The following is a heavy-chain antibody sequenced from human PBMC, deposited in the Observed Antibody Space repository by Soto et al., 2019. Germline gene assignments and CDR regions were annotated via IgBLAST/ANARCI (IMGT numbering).Heavy chain of an antibody. Sequence: PSETLSLTCTVSGGSISSSSYYWGWIRQPPGKGLEWIGSIYYSGSTYYNPSLKSRVTISVDTSKNQFSLKLSSVTAADTAVYYCAGWDTAMVKFDYWGQGTLVTVSS. D-gene: IGHD5-18*01. V-gene: IGHV4-39*01. J-gene: IGHJ4*02. CDR2: IYYSGST. CDR1: GGSISSSSYY. CDR3: AGWDTAMVKFDY.